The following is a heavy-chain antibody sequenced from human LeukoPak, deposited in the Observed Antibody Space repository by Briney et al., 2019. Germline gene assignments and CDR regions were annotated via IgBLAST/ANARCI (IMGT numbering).Heavy chain of an antibody. D-gene: IGHD1-26*01. Sequence: SETLSLTCTVSGGSISSSSYYWGWIRQPPGKGLEWIGSFDYSGSTYYNPSLKSRVTISVDTFKNQFSLELSSVTAADTAVCYGARFGGTYYGDFDYWGQGTLVTVSS. CDR1: GGSISSSSYY. CDR2: FDYSGST. J-gene: IGHJ4*02. CDR3: ARFGGTYYGDFDY. V-gene: IGHV4-39*01.